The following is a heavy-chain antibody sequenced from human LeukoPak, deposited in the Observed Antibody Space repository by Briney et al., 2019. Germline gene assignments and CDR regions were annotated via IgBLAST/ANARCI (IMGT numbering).Heavy chain of an antibody. V-gene: IGHV1-18*01. D-gene: IGHD3-22*01. CDR3: ARGLHKMMYYYDSSGYVY. Sequence: ASVKVSCKASGYTFTSYGISWVRQAPGQGLEWMRWISAHNGNTNYPQKLQGRVTVTTDTSTTTAYMELRSLRSDDTAVYYCARGLHKMMYYYDSSGYVYWGQGTLVTVSS. CDR2: ISAHNGNT. J-gene: IGHJ4*02. CDR1: GYTFTSYG.